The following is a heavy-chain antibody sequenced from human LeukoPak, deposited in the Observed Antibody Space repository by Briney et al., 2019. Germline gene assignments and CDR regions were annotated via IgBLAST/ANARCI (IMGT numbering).Heavy chain of an antibody. V-gene: IGHV3-30*04. Sequence: GRSLRLSCAASGFTFSSYAMHWARQAPGKGLEWVAVISYDGSNKYYADSVKGRFTISRDNSKNTLYLQMNSLRAEDTAVYYCARCGSSSWYRLYYYGMDVWGKGPTVTVSS. J-gene: IGHJ6*04. CDR2: ISYDGSNK. CDR1: GFTFSSYA. D-gene: IGHD6-13*01. CDR3: ARCGSSSWYRLYYYGMDV.